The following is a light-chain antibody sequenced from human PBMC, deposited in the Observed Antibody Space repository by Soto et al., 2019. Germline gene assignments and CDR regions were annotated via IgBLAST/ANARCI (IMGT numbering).Light chain of an antibody. CDR3: QQRSKWRGT. Sequence: EIALTQSPATLSFSPGERATLSCRASQSINKYLAWYQQKPGQAPRLLIYDASNRATGIPARFSGSGSGTDFTLPISSLEPEDFAVYYCQQRSKWRGTFGGGTRVDIQ. CDR1: QSINKY. J-gene: IGKJ4*01. V-gene: IGKV3-11*01. CDR2: DAS.